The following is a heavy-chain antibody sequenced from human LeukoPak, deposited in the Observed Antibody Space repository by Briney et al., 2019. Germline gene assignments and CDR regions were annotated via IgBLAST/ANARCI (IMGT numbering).Heavy chain of an antibody. CDR1: GFTFSSYG. CDR3: ANTQSRGGDSPPYYYYGMDV. V-gene: IGHV3-30*18. D-gene: IGHD2-21*02. Sequence: QSGRSLRLSCAASGFTFSSYGMHWVRQAPGKGLEWVAVISYDGGNKYYADSVKGRFTISRDNSKNTLYLQMNSLRAEDTAVYYCANTQSRGGDSPPYYYYGMDVWGQGTTVTVSS. CDR2: ISYDGGNK. J-gene: IGHJ6*02.